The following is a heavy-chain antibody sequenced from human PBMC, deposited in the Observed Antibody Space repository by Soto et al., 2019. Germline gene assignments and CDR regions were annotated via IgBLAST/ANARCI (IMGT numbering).Heavy chain of an antibody. J-gene: IGHJ4*02. V-gene: IGHV4-59*01. D-gene: IGHD6-13*01. CDR2: IHYSGTT. CDR1: GGSMRNYF. CDR3: AAGEASSRNLAPYYLDF. Sequence: AETLSLTCTVSGGSMRNYFWTWVRQPPGKGLEWIGYIHYSGTTSFFPSYNPSLRSRVTISEDTSKNQFSLKLLSVTTADTAVYFCAAGEASSRNLAPYYLDFWGQGTLVTVSS.